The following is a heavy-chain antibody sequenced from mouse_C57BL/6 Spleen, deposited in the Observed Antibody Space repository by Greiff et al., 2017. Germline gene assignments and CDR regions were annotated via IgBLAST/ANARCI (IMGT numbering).Heavy chain of an antibody. D-gene: IGHD2-3*01. CDR1: GYTFTSYW. CDR3: ARGRVYDGYFYFDY. CDR2: INPSNGGT. Sequence: QLQQPGTELVKPGASVKLSCKASGYTFTSYWMHWVKQRPGQGLEWIGNINPSNGGTNYNEKFKSKATLTVDKSSSTAYMQLSSLTSEDSAVYYCARGRVYDGYFYFDYWGQGTTLTVSS. V-gene: IGHV1-53*01. J-gene: IGHJ2*01.